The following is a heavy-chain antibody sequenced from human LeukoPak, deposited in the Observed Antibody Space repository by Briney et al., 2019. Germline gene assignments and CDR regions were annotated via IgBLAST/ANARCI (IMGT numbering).Heavy chain of an antibody. CDR3: ARDAGYCSSTSCYLRDRYYYYYMDG. Sequence: ASVKVSCKASGYIFTSYYMHWVRQAPGQGLEWMGVINSSGGSTGYAQKFQGRLTMTRDTSTGTVYMELSSLRSEDTAVYYCARDAGYCSSTSCYLRDRYYYYYMDGWGKGTTVTVSS. CDR2: INSSGGST. V-gene: IGHV1-46*01. J-gene: IGHJ6*03. D-gene: IGHD2-2*01. CDR1: GYIFTSYY.